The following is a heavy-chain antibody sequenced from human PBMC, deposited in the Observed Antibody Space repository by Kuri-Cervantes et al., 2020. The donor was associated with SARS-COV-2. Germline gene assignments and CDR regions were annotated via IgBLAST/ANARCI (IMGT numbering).Heavy chain of an antibody. D-gene: IGHD2-2*01. CDR2: IWYDGSNN. Sequence: GESLKISCAASGFTFRNYGMHWVRQAPGKGLEWVAVIWYDGSNNDYADSVKGRFTISRDNSKNMVYLQMNSLRVEDTAVYFCARDRNYATQNWYFDLWGRGTLVTVSS. J-gene: IGHJ2*01. CDR1: GFTFRNYG. V-gene: IGHV3-33*01. CDR3: ARDRNYATQNWYFDL.